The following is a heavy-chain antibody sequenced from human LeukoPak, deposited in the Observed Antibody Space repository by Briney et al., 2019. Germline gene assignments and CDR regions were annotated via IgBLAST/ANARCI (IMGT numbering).Heavy chain of an antibody. CDR2: INPNSGGT. Sequence: ASVKVSCKASGYTFTGYYMHWVRQAPGQGLEWMGRINPNSGGTNYAQKFQGRVTMTRDTSISTAYMELNRLRSDDTAVYYCARDHITGFYYYGMDVWGQGTTVTVSS. J-gene: IGHJ6*02. CDR1: GYTFTGYY. CDR3: ARDHITGFYYYGMDV. D-gene: IGHD1-20*01. V-gene: IGHV1-2*06.